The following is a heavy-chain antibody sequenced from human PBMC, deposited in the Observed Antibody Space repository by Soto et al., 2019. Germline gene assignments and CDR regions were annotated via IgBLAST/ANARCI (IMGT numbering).Heavy chain of an antibody. J-gene: IGHJ1*01. Sequence: PSETLSLTCTVSGGSISSYYWSWIRQSPGKGLEWIAEINSSGVADCSPSLKSRVAVSADTSKNQFSLTLNSVTAADTAVYYCARSIVGRPCFQYWGQGIQVTVSS. CDR1: GGSISSYY. D-gene: IGHD2-15*01. CDR2: INSSGVA. V-gene: IGHV4-59*04. CDR3: ARSIVGRPCFQY.